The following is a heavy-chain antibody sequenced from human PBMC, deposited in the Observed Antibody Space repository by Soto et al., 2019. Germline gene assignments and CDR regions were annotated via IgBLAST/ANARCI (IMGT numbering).Heavy chain of an antibody. Sequence: EVQLVESGGGLVQPGGSLRLSCAASGFTFSSYWMGWVRQAPGKGLEWVANIKQDGSEKYYVDSVKGRFTISRDNAKNSLYLQMNSLRAEDTAVYYCARDSEDDFWSGYPGYWGQGTLVTVSS. V-gene: IGHV3-7*05. CDR2: IKQDGSEK. J-gene: IGHJ4*02. CDR3: ARDSEDDFWSGYPGY. D-gene: IGHD3-3*01. CDR1: GFTFSSYW.